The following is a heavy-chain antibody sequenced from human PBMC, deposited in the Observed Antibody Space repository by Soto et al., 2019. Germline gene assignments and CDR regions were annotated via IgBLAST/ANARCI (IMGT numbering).Heavy chain of an antibody. V-gene: IGHV1-69*04. CDR3: ARDKGYCSDTSCPDFDS. CDR2: VIPNLGVT. CDR1: GGTHRSYT. J-gene: IGHJ4*02. D-gene: IGHD2-2*01. Sequence: SVQVSCQASGGTHRSYTFIWVRQETGQGLEWMGRVIPNLGVTNYAKKFQGRFTIVVDTSTSTAYMELNSLRYEDTAVYYCARDKGYCSDTSCPDFDSWGQGTLVNVPS.